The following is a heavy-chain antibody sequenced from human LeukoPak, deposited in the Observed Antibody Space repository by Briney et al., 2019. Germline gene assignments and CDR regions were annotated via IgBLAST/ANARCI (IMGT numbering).Heavy chain of an antibody. D-gene: IGHD4-11*01. Sequence: PGGSLRLSCAASGFTFSDYYMSWIRQAPGKGLEWVSYISSSGSTIYYADSVKGRFTISRDNAKNSLYLQMNSLRAEDTAVYYCARDPFSDYSNHPYYFDYWGQGTLVTVSS. V-gene: IGHV3-11*01. CDR1: GFTFSDYY. CDR2: ISSSGSTI. J-gene: IGHJ4*02. CDR3: ARDPFSDYSNHPYYFDY.